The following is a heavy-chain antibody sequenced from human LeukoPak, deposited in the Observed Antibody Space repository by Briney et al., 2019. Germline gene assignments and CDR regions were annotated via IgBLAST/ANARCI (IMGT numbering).Heavy chain of an antibody. CDR1: GFTFSGNA. CDR2: ISGSGDNT. J-gene: IGHJ4*02. CDR3: AKGSYYDSSGSFYFDY. D-gene: IGHD3-22*01. Sequence: PGGSLRLSCAASGFTFSGNAMSWVRQAPGKGLEWVSGISGSGDNTYYADSVKGRFTISRDNSKNTLYVQVNSLGTEDTAAYYCAKGSYYDSSGSFYFDYWGQGTLVTVSS. V-gene: IGHV3-23*01.